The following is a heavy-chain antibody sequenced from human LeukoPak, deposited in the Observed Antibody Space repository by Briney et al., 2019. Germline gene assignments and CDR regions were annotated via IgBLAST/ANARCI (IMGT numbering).Heavy chain of an antibody. J-gene: IGHJ6*02. V-gene: IGHV4-59*01. CDR2: IYYSGST. CDR1: GGSISSYY. Sequence: SETLSLTCTASGGSISSYYWSWIRQPPGKGLEWIGYIYYSGSTNYNPSLKSRVTISVDTSKNQFSLKLSSVTAADTAVYCCARDRYEGRDFYYYGMDVWGQGTTVTVSS. D-gene: IGHD1-14*01. CDR3: ARDRYEGRDFYYYGMDV.